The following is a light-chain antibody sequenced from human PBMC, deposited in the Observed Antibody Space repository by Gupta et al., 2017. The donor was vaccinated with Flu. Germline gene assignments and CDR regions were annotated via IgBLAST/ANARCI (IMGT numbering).Light chain of an antibody. V-gene: IGLV3-21*02. Sequence: SSVLTQPPSVSVAPGQTAMITCGGNNIGSKSVHWYQQKPGQAPVLVVYDNTDRPSGTPERCSGSNSGNTATMTISKVDAGEEADYYCQVWQISSDNMRVFGGGTKLTVL. J-gene: IGLJ3*02. CDR3: QVWQISSDNMRV. CDR2: DNT. CDR1: NIGSKS.